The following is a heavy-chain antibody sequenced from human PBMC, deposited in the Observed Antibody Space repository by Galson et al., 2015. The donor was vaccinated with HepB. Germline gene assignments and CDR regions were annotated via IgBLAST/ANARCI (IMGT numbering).Heavy chain of an antibody. Sequence: SLRLSCAASGFSFSDHYMSWIRQAPGRGLQWLAYISGSGATTDYAGSVKGRFTISRDNVETSLYLQLNSLRAEDTAVYYCARHHCTSSSCFYDYWGQGTLVTVSS. CDR1: GFSFSDHY. V-gene: IGHV3-11*01. J-gene: IGHJ4*02. D-gene: IGHD6-19*01. CDR2: ISGSGATT. CDR3: ARHHCTSSSCFYDY.